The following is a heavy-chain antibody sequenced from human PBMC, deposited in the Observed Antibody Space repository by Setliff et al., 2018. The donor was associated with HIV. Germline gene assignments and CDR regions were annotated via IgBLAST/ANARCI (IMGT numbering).Heavy chain of an antibody. CDR2: IYHSGST. D-gene: IGHD2-15*01. CDR1: GYSISSGYY. V-gene: IGHV4-38-2*01. CDR3: ARLNVEMFVVMAATPGWFGP. J-gene: IGHJ5*02. Sequence: SETLSLTCAVSGYSISSGYYWGWIRQPPGKGLEWIGSIYHSGSTYYNPSLKSRVTRSLETSKNQFSLKLSSVTAADTAVYYCARLNVEMFVVMAATPGWFGPWGQGILVTVSS.